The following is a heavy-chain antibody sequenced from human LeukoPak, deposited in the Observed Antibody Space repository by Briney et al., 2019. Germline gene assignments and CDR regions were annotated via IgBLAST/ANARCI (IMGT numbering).Heavy chain of an antibody. CDR2: IFPMFGTS. CDR3: ARGIKLWNFDL. J-gene: IGHJ4*02. D-gene: IGHD3-16*01. Sequence: ASVKVSCKASGDTFSDHAITWVRQAPGQGPEWMGGIFPMFGTSTYAQKFQGRVTITTDESTSTAYMELSSLTSEDTAVYYCARGIKLWNFDLWGQGTLVTVSS. CDR1: GDTFSDHA. V-gene: IGHV1-69*05.